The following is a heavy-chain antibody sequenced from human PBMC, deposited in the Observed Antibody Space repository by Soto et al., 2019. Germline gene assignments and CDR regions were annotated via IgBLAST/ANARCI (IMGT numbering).Heavy chain of an antibody. V-gene: IGHV4-34*01. CDR1: GGSFSGFY. D-gene: IGHD1-26*01. CDR2: INQSGAS. J-gene: IGHJ4*02. CDR3: ARLNVVGTPRVEY. Sequence: QVQLQQWGAGLLKPSETLSLTCAVSGGSFSGFYWSWIRQSPGRGLEWIGEINQSGASKFNASRVTMSIDTSKKQFSLTLSSVTAADTAVYYCARLNVVGTPRVEYWGMGNLVSVSS.